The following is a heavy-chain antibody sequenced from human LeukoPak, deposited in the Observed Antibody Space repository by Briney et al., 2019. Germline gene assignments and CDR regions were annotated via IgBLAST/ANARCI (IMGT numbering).Heavy chain of an antibody. CDR2: IYYSGST. J-gene: IGHJ3*02. D-gene: IGHD6-19*01. Sequence: ASETLSLTCTVSGGSISSYYWSWIRQPPGKGLEWIGYIYYSGSTNYNPSLKSRVTISVDTSKNQFSLKLSSVTAADTAVYYCAVGVAPFDAFDIWGQGTMVTVSS. V-gene: IGHV4-59*01. CDR1: GGSISSYY. CDR3: AVGVAPFDAFDI.